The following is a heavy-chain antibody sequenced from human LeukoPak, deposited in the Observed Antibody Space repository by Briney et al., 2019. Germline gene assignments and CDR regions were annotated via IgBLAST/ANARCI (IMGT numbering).Heavy chain of an antibody. CDR3: AKDSSSRFSPKTGYMDV. D-gene: IGHD6-13*01. V-gene: IGHV3-43D*03. CDR1: GFTFDDYA. CDR2: ISWDGGST. Sequence: GGSLRLSCAASGFTFDDYAMHWVRQAPGKGLEWVSLISWDGGSTYYADSVKGRFTISRDNSKNSLYLQMNSLRAEDTALYYCAKDSSSRFSPKTGYMDVWGKGTTVTVSS. J-gene: IGHJ6*03.